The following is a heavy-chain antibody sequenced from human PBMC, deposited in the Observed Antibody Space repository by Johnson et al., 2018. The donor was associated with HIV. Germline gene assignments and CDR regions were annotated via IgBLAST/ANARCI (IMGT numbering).Heavy chain of an antibody. J-gene: IGHJ3*02. CDR3: ARGRDFSSGLDGGAFDI. Sequence: QVQLVESGGGVVQPGRSLRLSCAASGFTFSSYAMHWVRQAPGKGLEWVALISYDGNNEYYADSVKGRFTISRDNSKNTLYLQMNSLRVEDTAVYYCARGRDFSSGLDGGAFDIWGQGTMVSVSS. D-gene: IGHD6-19*01. CDR2: ISYDGNNE. V-gene: IGHV3-30*04. CDR1: GFTFSSYA.